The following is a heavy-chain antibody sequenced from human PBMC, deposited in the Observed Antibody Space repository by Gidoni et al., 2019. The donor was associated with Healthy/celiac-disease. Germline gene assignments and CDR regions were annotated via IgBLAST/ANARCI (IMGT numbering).Heavy chain of an antibody. CDR3: ARDSVQWLAIDY. CDR1: VFTFSSYA. V-gene: IGHV3-30-3*01. CDR2: ISYDGSNK. Sequence: QVQLVESGGGVVQPGRSLRLSCAASVFTFSSYAMPWLRQAPGKGLEWVAVISYDGSNKYYADSVKGRFTISRDNSKNTLYLQMNSLRAEDTAVYYCARDSVQWLAIDYWGQGTLVTVSS. D-gene: IGHD6-19*01. J-gene: IGHJ4*02.